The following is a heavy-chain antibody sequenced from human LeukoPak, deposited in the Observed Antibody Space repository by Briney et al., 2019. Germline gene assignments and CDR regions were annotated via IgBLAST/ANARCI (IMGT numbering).Heavy chain of an antibody. V-gene: IGHV3-48*03. CDR2: ISSSGSTI. J-gene: IGHJ4*02. CDR1: GFTFSSYE. D-gene: IGHD6-6*01. Sequence: GGSLRLSCAASGFTFSSYEMNWVRQAPGKGLEWVSYISSSGSTIYYADSVKGRFTISRDNAKNSLYLQMNSLRAEDTAVYYCARVSWQLVLDYWGQGTLVTVSS. CDR3: ARVSWQLVLDY.